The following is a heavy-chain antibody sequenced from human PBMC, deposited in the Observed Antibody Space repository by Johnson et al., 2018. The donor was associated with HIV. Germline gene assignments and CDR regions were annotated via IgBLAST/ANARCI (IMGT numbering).Heavy chain of an antibody. V-gene: IGHV3-53*01. CDR3: ARGWVGQQPI. J-gene: IGHJ3*02. Sequence: MQLVESGGGLIQPGGSLRLSCAASGFIVSTNYMSWVRQAPGKGLEWVSVIYNDDSTYYADSVQGRFTLSRDISQNTLSLQMKRLRAEDTAIYYCARGWVGQQPIWGQGTMVTVSS. CDR2: IYNDDST. CDR1: GFIVSTNY. D-gene: IGHD6-13*01.